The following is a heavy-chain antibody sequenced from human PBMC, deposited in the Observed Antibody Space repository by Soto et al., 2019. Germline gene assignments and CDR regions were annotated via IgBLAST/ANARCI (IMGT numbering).Heavy chain of an antibody. Sequence: PGGSLRLSCAASGFTFIDAWMSWVRQAPGKGLEWVGRIRSKAAGGTTDYAAPVNGRFIISRDDSKNTLYLQMNSLKIEDTAVYYCSTDRHYSLIDSWGKGTLVTVSS. CDR3: STDRHYSLIDS. D-gene: IGHD4-4*01. CDR1: GFTFIDAW. CDR2: IRSKAAGGTT. V-gene: IGHV3-15*01. J-gene: IGHJ4*02.